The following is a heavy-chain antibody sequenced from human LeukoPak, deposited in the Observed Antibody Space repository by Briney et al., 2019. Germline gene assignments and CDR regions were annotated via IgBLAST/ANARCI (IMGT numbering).Heavy chain of an antibody. CDR2: INQSGGT. Sequence: PSETLSLTCAVYGGSFSDYSWTWIRQPPGKGLEWIGEINQSGGTNHNPSLMSRVIMSVDTSKNQISLKVNSVTAADTAVYFCARGLYHYDSSGYSASKYYMDVWGKGTTVTVSS. CDR1: GGSFSDYS. D-gene: IGHD3-22*01. V-gene: IGHV4-34*01. CDR3: ARGLYHYDSSGYSASKYYMDV. J-gene: IGHJ6*03.